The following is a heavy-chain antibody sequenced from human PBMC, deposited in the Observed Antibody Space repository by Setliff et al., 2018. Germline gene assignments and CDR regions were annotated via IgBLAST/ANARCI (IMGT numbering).Heavy chain of an antibody. J-gene: IGHJ4*02. CDR2: MYYGGST. V-gene: IGHV4-39*07. Sequence: SETLSLTCTVSGGSISSNSYYWGWIRQPPGKGLEWIGSMYYGGSTYYNPSLKSRVTMSVDKSKNQFSLKLSSVTAADTAVYYCARGGGRYYSASWGQGTLVTVSS. CDR3: ARGGGRYYSAS. D-gene: IGHD1-26*01. CDR1: GGSISSNSYY.